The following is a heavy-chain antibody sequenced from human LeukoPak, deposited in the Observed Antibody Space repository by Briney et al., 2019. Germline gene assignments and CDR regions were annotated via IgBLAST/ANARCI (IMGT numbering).Heavy chain of an antibody. CDR1: GFSLSTSGVG. CDR2: IYWDDDK. V-gene: IGHV2-5*02. D-gene: IGHD3-3*01. J-gene: IGHJ5*02. CDR3: AYHRNDYDFWSGSHWFDP. Sequence: ASGPTLVKPTQTLTLTCTFSGFSLSTSGVGVGWIRQPPGKALEWLALIYWDDDKRYSPSLKSRLTITKDTSKNQVVLTMTNMDPVDTATYYCAYHRNDYDFWSGSHWFDPWGQGTLVTVSS.